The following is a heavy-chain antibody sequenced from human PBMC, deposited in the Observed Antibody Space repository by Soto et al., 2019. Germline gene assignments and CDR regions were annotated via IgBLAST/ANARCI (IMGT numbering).Heavy chain of an antibody. J-gene: IGHJ4*02. CDR2: IGGSGDST. D-gene: IGHD3-3*01. Sequence: GGSLRLSCSASRFTFSSYEMNWVRQAPGRGLEWVSAIGGSGDSTYYADSVQGRFSISRDHSKNTLFLQMSSLRAEDTAVYYCAKSPPVTIFGVVIHYFDTWGQGTLVTVSS. CDR1: RFTFSSYE. V-gene: IGHV3-23*01. CDR3: AKSPPVTIFGVVIHYFDT.